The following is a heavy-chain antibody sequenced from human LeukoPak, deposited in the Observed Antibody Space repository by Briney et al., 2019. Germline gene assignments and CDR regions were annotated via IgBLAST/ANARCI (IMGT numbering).Heavy chain of an antibody. D-gene: IGHD1-26*01. CDR2: ISGSGGST. CDR3: AKYLSGELRRLDY. V-gene: IGHV3-23*01. Sequence: GGSLRLSCAASGFTFSSYGMSWVRQAPGKGLEWVSAISGSGGSTYYADSVKGRFTISRDNSKNTLYLQMNSLRAEDTAVYYCAKYLSGELRRLDYWGQGTLVTVSS. CDR1: GFTFSSYG. J-gene: IGHJ4*02.